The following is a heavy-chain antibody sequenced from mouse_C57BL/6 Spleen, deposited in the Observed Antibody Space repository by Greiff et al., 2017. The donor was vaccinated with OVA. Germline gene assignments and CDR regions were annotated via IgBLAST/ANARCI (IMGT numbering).Heavy chain of an antibody. Sequence: VQLQQSGAELVRPGSSVKLSCKASGYTFTSYWMHWVKQRPIQGLEWIGNIDPSDSETHYNQKFKDKATLTVDKSSSTAYMQLSSLTSEDSAVYYCAREGSRLDYWGQGTTLTVSS. D-gene: IGHD3-1*01. J-gene: IGHJ2*01. CDR1: GYTFTSYW. CDR2: IDPSDSET. V-gene: IGHV1-52*01. CDR3: AREGSRLDY.